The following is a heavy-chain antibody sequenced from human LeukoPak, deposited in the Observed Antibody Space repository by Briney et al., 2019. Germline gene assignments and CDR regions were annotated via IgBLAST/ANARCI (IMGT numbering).Heavy chain of an antibody. V-gene: IGHV4-34*01. CDR3: AFTWGDY. J-gene: IGHJ4*02. CDR1: GRSYSRYY. D-gene: IGHD7-27*01. CDR2: IHHNGST. Sequence: SQTLSLTCAVYGRSYSRYYSSCVRQPPRKGLEWIVEIHHNGSTNFNPSLKSRVTISVDTSKNQFSLKPVSVTAADTAVYDCAFTWGDYWGQGTLVTVSS.